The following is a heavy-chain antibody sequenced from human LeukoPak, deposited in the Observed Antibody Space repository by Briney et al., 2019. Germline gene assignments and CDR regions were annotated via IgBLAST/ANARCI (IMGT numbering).Heavy chain of an antibody. V-gene: IGHV3-23*01. D-gene: IGHD2-21*01. CDR3: AKDFRIGYSAHFDY. J-gene: IGHJ4*02. CDR1: GYTFSPYW. CDR2: IYENGGTT. Sequence: GGSLRLSCAASGYTFSPYWMSWVRQAPEKGLEFVSGIYENGGTTYYADSVKGRFSISRDNSKNTLYLQMDSLRGEDTAVYYCAKDFRIGYSAHFDYWGQGALVTVSS.